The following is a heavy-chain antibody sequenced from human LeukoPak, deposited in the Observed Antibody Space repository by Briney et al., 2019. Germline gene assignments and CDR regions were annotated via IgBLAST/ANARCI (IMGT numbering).Heavy chain of an antibody. V-gene: IGHV1-2*02. CDR1: VYTFTGYY. J-gene: IGHJ5*02. CDR3: ARDPSSSWYLFGFWFDP. CDR2: INPNSGGT. Sequence: ASVKLSCTPSVYTFTGYYMHWVRQAPGQGLGRMGWINPNSGGTNYAQKFQGRVTMTRDTSISTAYMELSRPRSDDTAVYYCARDPSSSWYLFGFWFDPWGQGTLVTVSS. D-gene: IGHD6-13*01.